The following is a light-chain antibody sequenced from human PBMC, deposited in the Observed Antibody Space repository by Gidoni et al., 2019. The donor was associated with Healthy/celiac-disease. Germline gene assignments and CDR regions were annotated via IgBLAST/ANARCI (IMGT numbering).Light chain of an antibody. CDR3: QQSYNTPLT. CDR1: QSISSS. Sequence: DIQITQSPSSLSAFVGDRVTITCRASQSISSSLNWYQQKPWKPPKLLIYAASSLQSGVPSRFSGSGSGTDFTLTISSLQPADFATYYCQQSYNTPLTFGGGTKVEIK. J-gene: IGKJ4*01. CDR2: AAS. V-gene: IGKV1-39*01.